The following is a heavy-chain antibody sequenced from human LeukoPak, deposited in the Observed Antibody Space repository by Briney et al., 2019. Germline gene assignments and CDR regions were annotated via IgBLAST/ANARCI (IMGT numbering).Heavy chain of an antibody. V-gene: IGHV3-30*04. CDR2: ISYDGSNK. J-gene: IGHJ4*02. CDR3: ASFPTITMVQGVIDY. CDR1: GLTFSSYA. D-gene: IGHD3-10*01. Sequence: GGSLRLSCAASGLTFSSYAMHWVRQAPGKGLEWVAVISYDGSNKYYADSVKGRFTISRDNSKNTLYLQMNSLRAEDTAVYYCASFPTITMVQGVIDYWGQGTLVTVSS.